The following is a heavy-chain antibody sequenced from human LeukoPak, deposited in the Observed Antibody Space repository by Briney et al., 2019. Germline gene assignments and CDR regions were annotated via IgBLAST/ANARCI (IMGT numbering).Heavy chain of an antibody. CDR3: AREGRYRYGYNEYHLYMDI. CDR1: GGSISSYY. J-gene: IGHJ6*03. CDR2: IYHSGST. Sequence: SETLSLTCTVSGGSISSYYWGWIRQPPGKGLEWIGSIYHSGSTYYNPSLKSRVTISVDTSKNQFSLKLSSVTAAETAVYYCAREGRYRYGYNEYHLYMDIWGKGTTVTVSS. D-gene: IGHD5-18*01. V-gene: IGHV4-39*07.